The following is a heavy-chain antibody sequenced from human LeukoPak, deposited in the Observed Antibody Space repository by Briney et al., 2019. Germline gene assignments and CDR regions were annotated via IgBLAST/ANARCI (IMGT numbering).Heavy chain of an antibody. V-gene: IGHV3-13*04. D-gene: IGHD1-26*01. Sequence: PGGSLRLSCAASGFAFSSYDMHWVRQATGKGLEWVSGIGTAGDTYYPGSVKGRFTISRENAKNSLYLQMNSLRAGDTAVYYCVKVTSGSYYFDYWGQGILVTVSS. CDR2: IGTAGDT. CDR3: VKVTSGSYYFDY. J-gene: IGHJ4*02. CDR1: GFAFSSYD.